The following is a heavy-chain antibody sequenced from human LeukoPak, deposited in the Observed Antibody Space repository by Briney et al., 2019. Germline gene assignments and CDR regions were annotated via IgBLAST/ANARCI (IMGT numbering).Heavy chain of an antibody. D-gene: IGHD6-13*01. Sequence: SETLSLTCIVSGGSISGSYWSWIRQPPGKGLEWIGYVYYRGNTNYNPSLKSRVSISVDMSKNQFSLKLRSVTAADMAVYYCARTGYSSDYYGMDVWGQGTTVTVSS. V-gene: IGHV4-59*01. CDR3: ARTGYSSDYYGMDV. J-gene: IGHJ6*02. CDR1: GGSISGSY. CDR2: VYYRGNT.